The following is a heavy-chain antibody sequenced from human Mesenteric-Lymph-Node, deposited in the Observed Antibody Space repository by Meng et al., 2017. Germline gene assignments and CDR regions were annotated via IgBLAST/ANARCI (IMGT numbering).Heavy chain of an antibody. D-gene: IGHD3-10*01. CDR3: ARRRGGSGRDC. V-gene: IGHV4-39*01. Sequence: LLPHESGPGPVEPSETLSRTCTVSGGSISSNGYYRDCFRQPPWRCLEWIGAIYHSGSTSYTPSLQSRVTMFVDTSKNQFSLMLTSVTATDTAVYYCARRRGGSGRDCWCQGTLVTVSS. J-gene: IGHJ4*02. CDR2: IYHSGST. CDR1: GGSISSNGYY.